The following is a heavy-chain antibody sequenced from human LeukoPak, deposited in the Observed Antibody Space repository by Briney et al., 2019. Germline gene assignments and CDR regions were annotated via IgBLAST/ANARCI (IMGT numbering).Heavy chain of an antibody. Sequence: SETLSLTCTVSGGSISSSSYYWGWIRQPPGKGLEWIGSIYYSGSTYYNPSLKSRVTISVDTSKNQFSPKLSSVTAADTAVYYCARAAIAAAAFDIWGQGTMVTVSS. D-gene: IGHD6-13*01. J-gene: IGHJ3*02. V-gene: IGHV4-39*01. CDR3: ARAAIAAAAFDI. CDR2: IYYSGST. CDR1: GGSISSSSYY.